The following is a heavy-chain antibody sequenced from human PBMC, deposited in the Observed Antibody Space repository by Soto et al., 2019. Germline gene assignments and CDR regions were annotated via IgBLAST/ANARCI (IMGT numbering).Heavy chain of an antibody. CDR3: AKDEPAAAGNYYGMDV. CDR1: GFTFSSYA. V-gene: IGHV3-23*01. D-gene: IGHD6-13*01. CDR2: ISGSGGST. Sequence: EVPLLESGGGLVQPGGSLRLSCAASGFTFSSYAMSWVRQAPGKGLEWVSAISGSGGSTYYADSVKGRFTISRDNSKNTLYLQMNSLRAEDTAVYYCAKDEPAAAGNYYGMDVWGQGTTVTVSS. J-gene: IGHJ6*02.